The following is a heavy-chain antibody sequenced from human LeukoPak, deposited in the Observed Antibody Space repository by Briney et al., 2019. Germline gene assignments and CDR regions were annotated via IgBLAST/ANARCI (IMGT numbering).Heavy chain of an antibody. Sequence: ASVNVSCKASGYTFTSYYMHWVRQAPGQGLEWMGIINPSGGSTSYAQKFQGRVTMTRDTSTSTVYMELSSVTAADTAIYYCARSADFYYGSGIYFNWGQGTLVTVSS. D-gene: IGHD3-10*01. CDR1: GYTFTSYY. CDR2: INPSGGST. J-gene: IGHJ4*02. V-gene: IGHV1-46*01. CDR3: ARSADFYYGSGIYFN.